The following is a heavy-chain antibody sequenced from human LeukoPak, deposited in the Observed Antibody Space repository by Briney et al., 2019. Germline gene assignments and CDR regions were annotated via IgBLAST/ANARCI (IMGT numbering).Heavy chain of an antibody. J-gene: IGHJ4*02. CDR2: IYYSGST. CDR3: ASWNDGIFDY. CDR1: GGSISSSSYY. Sequence: SETMSLTCTVSGGSISSSSYYWRWIRQPPGKGLEWIGSIYYSGSTYYNPSLKSRVTILVDTSKNQFSLKLSSVTAADTAVYYCASWNDGIFDYWGQGTLVTVSS. V-gene: IGHV4-39*07. D-gene: IGHD1-1*01.